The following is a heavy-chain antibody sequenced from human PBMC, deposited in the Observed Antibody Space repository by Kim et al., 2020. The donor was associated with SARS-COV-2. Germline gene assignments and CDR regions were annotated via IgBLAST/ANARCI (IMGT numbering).Heavy chain of an antibody. Sequence: ASVKVSCKASGFSFTSYYMHWVRQAPGQGLEWMGLINPSGSSTGYAQKFQGRVTMTRDTSTSTVYMELSSLRSEDTAVYYCARRGTATPHYFDYWGQGTL. CDR3: ARRGTATPHYFDY. CDR1: GFSFTSYY. CDR2: INPSGSST. J-gene: IGHJ4*02. D-gene: IGHD5-18*01. V-gene: IGHV1-46*01.